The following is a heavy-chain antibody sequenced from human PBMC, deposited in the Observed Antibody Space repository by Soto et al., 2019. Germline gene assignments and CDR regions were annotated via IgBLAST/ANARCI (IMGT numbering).Heavy chain of an antibody. CDR2: IRSKANSYAT. CDR1: GFTFSGSA. Sequence: XGSLRLSCAAAGFTFSGSAMHWVRQASGKGLEWVGRIRSKANSYATAYAASVKGRFTISRDDSKNTAYLQMNSLKTEDTAVYYCTRPGGGIAVAYWGQGTLVTVSS. D-gene: IGHD6-19*01. CDR3: TRPGGGIAVAY. J-gene: IGHJ4*02. V-gene: IGHV3-73*01.